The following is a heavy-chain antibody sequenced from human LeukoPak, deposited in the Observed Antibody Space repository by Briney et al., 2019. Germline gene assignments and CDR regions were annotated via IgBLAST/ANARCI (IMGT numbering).Heavy chain of an antibody. CDR2: IYTSGST. V-gene: IGHV4-4*09. CDR3: TRHRYYVLSCYPNHDAFDI. D-gene: IGHD3-10*02. CDR1: RGSICGYN. Sequence: SGTLSLTSTVSRGSICGYNWSWIWQRPGQGLWWIGYIYTSGSTNYYPSVKSLVTISVHTSKNQFSLKLSSVTVADSAVYYCTRHRYYVLSCYPNHDAFDIWGQGTMVTVSS. J-gene: IGHJ3*02.